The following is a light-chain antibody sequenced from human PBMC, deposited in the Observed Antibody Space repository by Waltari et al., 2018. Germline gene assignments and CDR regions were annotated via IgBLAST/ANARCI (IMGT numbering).Light chain of an antibody. V-gene: IGLV2-14*01. Sequence: QSALTQPASVSGSPGQSITVSCTGTASDVGGFDFVPWYQQHPGKVPKLILFQVDNRPSDFSSRFSGSKSGNTASLIISGLQPEDEAQYYCASFASDNTVLFGGGT. J-gene: IGLJ2*01. CDR3: ASFASDNTVL. CDR2: QVD. CDR1: ASDVGGFDF.